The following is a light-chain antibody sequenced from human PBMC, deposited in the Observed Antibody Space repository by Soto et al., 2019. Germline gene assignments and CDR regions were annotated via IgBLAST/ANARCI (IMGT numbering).Light chain of an antibody. CDR3: QQYNSYAVT. CDR2: KAT. CDR1: QSISSW. J-gene: IGKJ2*01. V-gene: IGKV1-5*03. Sequence: DIQMTQSPSTLSASVGDRVTITCRASQSISSWLAWYQQKPGKAPKVLIYKATTLETGVPSRFSGSGYGTEFTLTISSLQPDDFATYYCQQYNSYAVTFGQRTKLEIK.